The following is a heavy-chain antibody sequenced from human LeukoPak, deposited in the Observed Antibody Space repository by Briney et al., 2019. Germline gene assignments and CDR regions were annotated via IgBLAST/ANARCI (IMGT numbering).Heavy chain of an antibody. V-gene: IGHV1-46*01. CDR2: INPSGGST. CDR1: GYTFTSYY. J-gene: IGHJ4*02. D-gene: IGHD3-22*01. Sequence: ASVKVSCQASGYTFTSYYMHRVRQTPGQGLEWMGIINPSGGSTSDAQKFQGRVTMTRDMATSTVYMELSSLRSEDTAVYYCARAPYYYDSSGYPDPGYWGQGTLVTVSS. CDR3: ARAPYYYDSSGYPDPGY.